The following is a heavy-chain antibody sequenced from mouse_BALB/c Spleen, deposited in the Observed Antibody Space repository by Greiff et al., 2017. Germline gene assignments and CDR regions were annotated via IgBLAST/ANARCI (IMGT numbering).Heavy chain of an antibody. V-gene: IGHV2-9*02. CDR2: IWAGGST. CDR3: ARDRITTVEAMDY. J-gene: IGHJ4*01. D-gene: IGHD1-1*01. Sequence: QVQLKESGPGLVAPSQSLSITCTVSGFSLTSYGVHWVRQPPGKGLEWLGVIWAGGSTNYNSALMSRLSISKDNSKSQVFLKMNSLQTDDTAMYYCARDRITTVEAMDYWGQGTSVTVSS. CDR1: GFSLTSYG.